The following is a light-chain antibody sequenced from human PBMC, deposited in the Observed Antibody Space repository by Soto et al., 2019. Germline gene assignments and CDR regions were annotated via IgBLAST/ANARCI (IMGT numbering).Light chain of an antibody. CDR2: AAS. Sequence: AIQMTQSPSALSAAVSHTVSITCRLGQGIRNDLDWFQQKPGKAPKLLIYAASNLQSGVPARFSGTGSGTDFTLTISSLQHEDFATYYCLQKYFYPLTFGPGTMVDI. CDR3: LQKYFYPLT. CDR1: QGIRND. V-gene: IGKV1-6*01. J-gene: IGKJ3*01.